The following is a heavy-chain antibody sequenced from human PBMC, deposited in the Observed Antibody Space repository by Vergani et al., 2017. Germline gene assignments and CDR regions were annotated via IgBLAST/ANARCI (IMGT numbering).Heavy chain of an antibody. Sequence: QVQLQESGPGLVKPSETLSLTCAVSGYSISSGYYWGWIRQPPGKGLEWIGSIYHSGSTYYNPSLKSRVTIPVDTSKNQFSLKLSSVTAADTAVYYCARHRGYSSSWYTAENQHFTYDYWGQGTLVTVSS. CDR1: GYSISSGYY. CDR2: IYHSGST. CDR3: ARHRGYSSSWYTAENQHFTYDY. V-gene: IGHV4-38-2*01. J-gene: IGHJ4*02. D-gene: IGHD6-13*01.